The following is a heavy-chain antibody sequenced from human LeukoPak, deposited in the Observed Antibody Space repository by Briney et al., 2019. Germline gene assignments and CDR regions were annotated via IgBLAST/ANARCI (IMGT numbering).Heavy chain of an antibody. CDR2: IYTSGST. V-gene: IGHV4-61*02. D-gene: IGHD3-22*01. J-gene: IGHJ4*02. CDR1: GGSISNSSYY. CDR3: ARDGYYYDSSGYGLDY. Sequence: SETLSLTCTVSGGSISNSSYYWSWIRQPAGKGLEWIGRIYTSGSTNYNPSLKSRVTMSVDTSKNQFSLKLSSVTAADTAVYYCARDGYYYDSSGYGLDYWGQGTLVTVSS.